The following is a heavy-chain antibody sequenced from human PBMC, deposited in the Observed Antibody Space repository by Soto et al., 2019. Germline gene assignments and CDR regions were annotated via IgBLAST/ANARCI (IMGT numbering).Heavy chain of an antibody. CDR1: GFTFSSYA. D-gene: IGHD3-3*01. J-gene: IGHJ6*02. CDR2: ISGSGGST. V-gene: IGHV3-23*01. CDR3: AKEREYYDFWSGYYKVDGMDV. Sequence: GGSLRLSCAASGFTFSSYAMSWVRQAPGKGLEWVSAISGSGGSTYYADSVKGRFTISRDNSKNTLYLQMNSLRAEDTALYYCAKEREYYDFWSGYYKVDGMDVWGQGTTVTVSS.